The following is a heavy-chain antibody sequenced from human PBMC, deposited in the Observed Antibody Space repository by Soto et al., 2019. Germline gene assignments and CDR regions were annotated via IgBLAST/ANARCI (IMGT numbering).Heavy chain of an antibody. V-gene: IGHV3-74*01. J-gene: IGHJ4*02. CDR2: VGSDGRGA. Sequence: EVQLVESGGGLVQPGGSVRLSCAASGFTFSNYWMHWVRQTPGKGLVWVSRVGSDGRGATYADPVKGRFTISRDNAKNTLYLQMDSLRVEDTAMYHCARDGLMHGPDMDQWGQGILVTVFS. D-gene: IGHD3-16*01. CDR1: GFTFSNYW. CDR3: ARDGLMHGPDMDQ.